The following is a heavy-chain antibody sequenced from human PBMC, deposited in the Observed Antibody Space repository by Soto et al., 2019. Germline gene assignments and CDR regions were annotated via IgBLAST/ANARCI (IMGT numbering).Heavy chain of an antibody. CDR2: ISGGSAYI. V-gene: IGHV3-21*02. CDR1: GFIFSSYY. J-gene: IGHJ6*02. D-gene: IGHD6-25*01. Sequence: EVQLVESGGGLVKPGGSLRLSCVGPGFIFSSYYMNWARQAPGKGLEGVSSISGGSAYIYYADSVKGRFTISRDNAKNSLYLEMNSLRVEDTAVYYCVRVWRLVGRYGMDVWGQGTTVTVSS. CDR3: VRVWRLVGRYGMDV.